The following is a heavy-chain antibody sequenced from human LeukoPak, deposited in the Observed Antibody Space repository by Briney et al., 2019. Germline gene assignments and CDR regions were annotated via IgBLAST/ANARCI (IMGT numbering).Heavy chain of an antibody. D-gene: IGHD6-25*01. CDR3: AKDRSGRGGYYYYMDV. J-gene: IGHJ6*03. CDR2: ISWNSGSI. V-gene: IGHV3-9*01. Sequence: GRSLRLSCAASGFTFDDYAMHWVRQAPGKGLEWVSGISWNSGSIGYADSVKGRFTISRDNAKNSLYLQMNSLRAEDTALYYCAKDRSGRGGYYYYMDVWGKGTTVTVSS. CDR1: GFTFDDYA.